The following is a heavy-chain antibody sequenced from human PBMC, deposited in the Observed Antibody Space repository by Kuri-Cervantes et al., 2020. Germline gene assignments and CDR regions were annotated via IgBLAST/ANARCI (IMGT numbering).Heavy chain of an antibody. D-gene: IGHD4-23*01. CDR1: GFTFSSYW. J-gene: IGHJ6*02. CDR3: ARDRGDYGGNSLSFYYGMDV. Sequence: GGSLRLSCAASGFTFSSYWMSWVRQAPGKGLEWVANIKQDGSEKYYVDSVKGRFTISRDNAKNSLYLQMNSLRAEDTAVYYCARDRGDYGGNSLSFYYGMDVWGQGTTVTVSS. CDR2: IKQDGSEK. V-gene: IGHV3-7*03.